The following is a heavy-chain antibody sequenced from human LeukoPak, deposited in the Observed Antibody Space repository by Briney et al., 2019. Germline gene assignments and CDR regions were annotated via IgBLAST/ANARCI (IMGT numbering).Heavy chain of an antibody. Sequence: PSETLSLTCTVSGGSISSSSYYWGWIRQPPGKGLEWIGSIYYSGSTYYNPSLKSRVTISVDTSKNQFSLKLSSVTAADTAVYYCARARVGATKGFDYWGQGTLVTVSS. CDR1: GGSISSSSYY. V-gene: IGHV4-39*07. J-gene: IGHJ4*02. CDR3: ARARVGATKGFDY. CDR2: IYYSGST. D-gene: IGHD1-26*01.